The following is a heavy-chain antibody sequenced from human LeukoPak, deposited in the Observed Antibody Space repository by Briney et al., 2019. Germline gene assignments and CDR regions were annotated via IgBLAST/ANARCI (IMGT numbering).Heavy chain of an antibody. CDR3: ARDDSSSWYQPYYYYMDV. J-gene: IGHJ6*03. D-gene: IGHD6-13*01. V-gene: IGHV3-66*01. CDR2: IYSGGST. CDR1: GFTVSSNS. Sequence: GSLRLSCKVSGFTVSSNSWSWVRQAPGKGLEWVSVIYSGGSTYYADSVKGRFTISRDNSKNTLYLQMNSLRAEDTAVYYCARDDSSSWYQPYYYYMDVWGKGTTVTVSS.